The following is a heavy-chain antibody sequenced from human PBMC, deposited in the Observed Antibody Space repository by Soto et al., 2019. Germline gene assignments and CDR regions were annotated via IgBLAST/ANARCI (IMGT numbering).Heavy chain of an antibody. D-gene: IGHD6-13*01. Sequence: EVQLVESGGGLVQPGRSLRRSCAASGFTFDDYAMHWVRQAPGKGLEWVSGISWDSGSIGYEDSVKGRFTISRDNAKNSLYLQMNSLRAEDTALYYCAKDAYSSSWYVFDYWGQGTLVTVSS. V-gene: IGHV3-9*01. J-gene: IGHJ4*02. CDR2: ISWDSGSI. CDR3: AKDAYSSSWYVFDY. CDR1: GFTFDDYA.